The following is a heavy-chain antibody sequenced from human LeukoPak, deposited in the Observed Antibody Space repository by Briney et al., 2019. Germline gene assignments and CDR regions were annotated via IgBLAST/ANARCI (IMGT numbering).Heavy chain of an antibody. J-gene: IGHJ6*02. CDR3: ASNMGAAPNYYYYYGMDV. CDR2: MNPNSGNT. Sequence: GASVEVSCKASGYTFTSYDINWVRQATGQGLEWMGWMNPNSGNTGYAQKFQGRVTMTRNTSISTAYMELSSLRSEDTAVYYCASNMGAAPNYYYYYGMDVWGQGTTVTVSS. D-gene: IGHD3-16*01. V-gene: IGHV1-8*01. CDR1: GYTFTSYD.